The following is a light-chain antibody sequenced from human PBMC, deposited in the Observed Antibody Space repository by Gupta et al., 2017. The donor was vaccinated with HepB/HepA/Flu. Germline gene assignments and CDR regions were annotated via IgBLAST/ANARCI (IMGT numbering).Light chain of an antibody. CDR1: QSISSR. V-gene: IGKV1-5*03. Sequence: DIQLTQSPSTLSASVGDRVTITCRASQSISSRLAWYQQRPGKPPKLLIYKTSSLESGVPSRFSGSGSGTEFTLTISSLQPDEFATYYCQQYNSYWTFGQGTKVEIK. J-gene: IGKJ1*01. CDR2: KTS. CDR3: QQYNSYWT.